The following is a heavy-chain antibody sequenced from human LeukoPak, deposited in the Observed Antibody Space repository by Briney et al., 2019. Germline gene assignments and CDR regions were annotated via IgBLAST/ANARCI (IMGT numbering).Heavy chain of an antibody. V-gene: IGHV3-43*02. CDR1: GLNFDDSA. CDR2: ISADGGST. Sequence: GGSLRLSGVASGLNFDDSAMHWVRPAPGKGLEWVSLISADGGSTFSADSVEGRFSISRDNSKNSLYLQMNSLRSEDTAMYYWAKESGKFDYWGQGTLVAVS. CDR3: AKESGKFDY. J-gene: IGHJ4*02.